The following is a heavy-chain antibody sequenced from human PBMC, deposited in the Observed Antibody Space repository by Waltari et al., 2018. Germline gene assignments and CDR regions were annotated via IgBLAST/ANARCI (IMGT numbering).Heavy chain of an antibody. CDR2: ISWNSGSI. CDR3: AKGSGDYGDYPDFDY. CDR1: GFTFDDYA. V-gene: IGHV3-9*01. J-gene: IGHJ4*02. Sequence: EVQLVASGGGLVQPGRSLRLSCAASGFTFDDYAMHWVRKAPGKGLEWVSGISWNSGSIGYADSVKGRFTISRDNAKNSLYLQMNSLRAEDTALYYCAKGSGDYGDYPDFDYWGQGTLVTVSS. D-gene: IGHD4-17*01.